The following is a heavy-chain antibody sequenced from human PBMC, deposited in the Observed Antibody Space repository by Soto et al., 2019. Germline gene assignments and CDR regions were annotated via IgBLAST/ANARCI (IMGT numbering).Heavy chain of an antibody. CDR3: ARDGPRIGWELRHARSMFDP. D-gene: IGHD1-26*01. Sequence: ASVKVSCKASGYTFTSYGISWVRQAPGQGLEWMGWISAYNGNTNYAQKLQGRVTMTTDTSTSTAYMELRSLRSDDTAVYYCARDGPRIGWELRHARSMFDPWGQGTMVTVSS. CDR2: ISAYNGNT. V-gene: IGHV1-18*04. J-gene: IGHJ5*02. CDR1: GYTFTSYG.